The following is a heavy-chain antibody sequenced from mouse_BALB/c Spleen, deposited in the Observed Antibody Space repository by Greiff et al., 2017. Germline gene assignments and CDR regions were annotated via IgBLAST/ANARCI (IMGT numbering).Heavy chain of an antibody. D-gene: IGHD3-3*01. V-gene: IGHV1-19*01. J-gene: IGHJ4*01. CDR1: GYTFTDYY. CDR3: ARERAAYAMDY. Sequence: VQLKQSGPELVKPGASVKMSCKASGYTFTDYYMDWVKQSHGESFEWIGRVNPYNGGTSYNQKFKGKATLTVDKSSSTAYMELNSLTSEDSAVYYCARERAAYAMDYWGQGTSVTVSS. CDR2: VNPYNGGT.